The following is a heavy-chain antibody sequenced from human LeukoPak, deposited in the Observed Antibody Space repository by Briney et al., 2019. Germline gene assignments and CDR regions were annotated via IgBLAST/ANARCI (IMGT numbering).Heavy chain of an antibody. CDR2: ISTSGST. V-gene: IGHV4-61*02. CDR1: GGSFSSGSYF. Sequence: SETLSLTCTVSGGSFSSGSYFWRWLRQPAGKGLEWIGRISTSGSTNYNPSLKSRVYISVDTSKNQFCLELSSLTAADTAVYYCAREFDYEGVDPWGQGTLVTVSS. D-gene: IGHD4-17*01. J-gene: IGHJ5*02. CDR3: AREFDYEGVDP.